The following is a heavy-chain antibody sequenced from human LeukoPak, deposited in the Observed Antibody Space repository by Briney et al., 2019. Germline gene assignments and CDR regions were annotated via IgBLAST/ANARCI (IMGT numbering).Heavy chain of an antibody. D-gene: IGHD3-22*01. J-gene: IGHJ4*02. CDR3: AKEITAGYYDSSGAFGY. Sequence: GGSLRLSCAASGFTFSSYAMSWVRQAPGKGPEWVSAISGSGGSTYYADSVKGRFTISRDNSKNTLYLQMNSLRAEGTAVYYCAKEITAGYYDSSGAFGYWGQRTLVTVSS. CDR2: ISGSGGST. V-gene: IGHV3-23*01. CDR1: GFTFSSYA.